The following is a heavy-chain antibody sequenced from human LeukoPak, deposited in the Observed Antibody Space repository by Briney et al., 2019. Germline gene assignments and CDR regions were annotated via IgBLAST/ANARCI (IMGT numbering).Heavy chain of an antibody. Sequence: PAGSLRLSSAASGFTSSDHYMDWVRQAPGKGLEWVGRTRNKLNSYTTEYAASVKGRCAISRDDSKNSLYLQMNSLKTEDTALYYCVRSGYCRGGSCYSDYFDYWGQGTLVTVSS. CDR3: VRSGYCRGGSCYSDYFDY. J-gene: IGHJ4*02. D-gene: IGHD2-15*01. CDR2: TRNKLNSYTT. CDR1: GFTSSDHY. V-gene: IGHV3-72*01.